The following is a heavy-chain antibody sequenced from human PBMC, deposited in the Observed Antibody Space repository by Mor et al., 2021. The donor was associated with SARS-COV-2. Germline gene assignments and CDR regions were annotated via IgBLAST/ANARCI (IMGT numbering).Heavy chain of an antibody. Sequence: SSYGMHWVRQAPGKGLEWVAVISYDGSNKYYADSVKGRFTISRDNSKNTLYLQMNSLRAEDTAVYYCAKDRAYGDYDAVDYY. CDR2: ISYDGSNK. CDR3: AKDRAYGDYDAVDYY. CDR1: SSYG. D-gene: IGHD4-17*01. J-gene: IGHJ6*01. V-gene: IGHV3-30*18.